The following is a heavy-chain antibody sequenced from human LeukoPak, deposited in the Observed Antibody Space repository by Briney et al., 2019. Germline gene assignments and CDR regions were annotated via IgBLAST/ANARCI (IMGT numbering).Heavy chain of an antibody. J-gene: IGHJ4*02. CDR2: ISYDGSNK. CDR1: GFKFSNYA. D-gene: IGHD3-22*01. CDR3: ARHVVAVGFDY. V-gene: IGHV3-30*04. Sequence: GRSLRLSCAASGFKFSNYAMHWVRQAPGKGLEWVAVISYDGSNKYYADSVKGRFTISRDNAKNSLYLQMNSLRAEDTAVYYCARHVVAVGFDYWGQGTLVTVSS.